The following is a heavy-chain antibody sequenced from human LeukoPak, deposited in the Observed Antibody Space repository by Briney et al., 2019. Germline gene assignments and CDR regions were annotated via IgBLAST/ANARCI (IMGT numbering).Heavy chain of an antibody. Sequence: SVKVSCKASGGTFSSYAISWVRQAPGQGLEWMGRIIPILGIANYAQKFQGRVTITADKSTSTAYMELSSLRSEDTAVYYCARAYDYVWGSYRYTVFDYWGQGTLVAVSS. CDR3: ARAYDYVWGSYRYTVFDY. D-gene: IGHD3-16*02. V-gene: IGHV1-69*04. CDR2: IIPILGIA. CDR1: GGTFSSYA. J-gene: IGHJ4*02.